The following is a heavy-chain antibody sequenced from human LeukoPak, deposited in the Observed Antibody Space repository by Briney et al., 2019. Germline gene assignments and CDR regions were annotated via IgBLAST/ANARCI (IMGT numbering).Heavy chain of an antibody. CDR1: GYTFTSYA. CDR2: INAGNGNT. Sequence: GASVKVSCKASGYTFTSYAMHWVRQAPGQRLEWMGWINAGNGNTKYSQKFQGRVTITRDTFASTAYMELSSLRSEDTAVYYCARDRSSGYDFDYWGQGTLVTVSS. D-gene: IGHD5-12*01. J-gene: IGHJ4*02. CDR3: ARDRSSGYDFDY. V-gene: IGHV1-3*01.